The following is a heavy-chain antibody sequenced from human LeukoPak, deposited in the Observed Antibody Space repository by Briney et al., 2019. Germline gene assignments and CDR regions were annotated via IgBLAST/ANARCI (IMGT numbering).Heavy chain of an antibody. CDR1: GGSISSGGYY. D-gene: IGHD3-10*01. CDR2: IYYSGNT. V-gene: IGHV4-31*01. J-gene: IGHJ3*02. CDR3: ARTYGSGLSAFDI. Sequence: PSQTLSLTCTVSGGSISSGGYYWSWVRQHPGKGLEWIGYIYYSGNTYYNPSLKSLVTISVDTSKNQFSLELSSVTAADTAVYYCARTYGSGLSAFDIWGQGTMVTVSS.